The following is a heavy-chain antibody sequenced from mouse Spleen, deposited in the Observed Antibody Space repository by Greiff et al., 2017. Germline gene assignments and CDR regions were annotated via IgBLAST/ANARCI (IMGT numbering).Heavy chain of an antibody. V-gene: IGHV1-53*01. CDR2: INPSNGGT. J-gene: IGHJ4*01. D-gene: IGHD2-1*01. CDR1: GYTFTSYW. CDR3: ARENYGNYGGCAMDY. Sequence: QVHVKQSGTELVKPGASVKLSCKASGYTFTSYWMHWVKQRPGQGLEWIGNINPSNGGTNYNEKFKSKATLTVDKSSSTAYMQLSSLTSEDSAVYYCARENYGNYGGCAMDYWGQGTSVTVSS.